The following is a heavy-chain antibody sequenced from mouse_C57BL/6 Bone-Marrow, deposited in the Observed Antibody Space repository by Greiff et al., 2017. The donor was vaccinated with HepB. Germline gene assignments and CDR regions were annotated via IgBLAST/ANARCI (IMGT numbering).Heavy chain of an antibody. CDR3: ASNWDDAY. CDR2: IWSGGST. Sequence: QVQLKQSGPGLVQPSQSLSITCTVSGFSLTSYGVHWVRQSPGKGLEWLGVIWSGGSTYYNAAFISRLSISKDNSKSQVFFKMNSLQADDTAIYYCASNWDDAYWGQGTLVTVSA. V-gene: IGHV2-2*01. CDR1: GFSLTSYG. J-gene: IGHJ3*01. D-gene: IGHD4-1*01.